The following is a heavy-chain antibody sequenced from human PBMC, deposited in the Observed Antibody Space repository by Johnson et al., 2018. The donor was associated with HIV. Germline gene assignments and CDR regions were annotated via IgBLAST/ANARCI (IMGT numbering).Heavy chain of an antibody. CDR3: ASSDYNWNSAFDI. Sequence: QVHLVESGGGLVKPGGSLRLSCAAHGFIFSDYYLTWIRQVPGQGLEWVSNISSTRSTIYYVDCVKGRFTISRDNAQNSLYMQINSMRAEDTAVYYCASSDYNWNSAFDIWGQGTMVTVSS. J-gene: IGHJ3*02. CDR1: GFIFSDYY. CDR2: ISSTRSTI. D-gene: IGHD1-7*01. V-gene: IGHV3-11*04.